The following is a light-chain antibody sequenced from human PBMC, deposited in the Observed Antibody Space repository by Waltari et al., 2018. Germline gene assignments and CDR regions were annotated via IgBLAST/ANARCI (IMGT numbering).Light chain of an antibody. V-gene: IGKV1-5*03. Sequence: DIQMTQSPSTLSASVGDRDTITCRASQRIRNYLDWYQQKPGKAPKVLIYKSFSLQSGVPSRFSGSGSETEFSLTISSLQPDDFATYYCQQYNLPPYTFGQGTTLEI. CDR1: QRIRNY. CDR3: QQYNLPPYT. CDR2: KSF. J-gene: IGKJ2*01.